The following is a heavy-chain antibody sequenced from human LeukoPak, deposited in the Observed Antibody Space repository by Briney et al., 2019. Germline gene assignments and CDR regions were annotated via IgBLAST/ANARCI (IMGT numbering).Heavy chain of an antibody. J-gene: IGHJ3*02. CDR2: INHSGST. Sequence: KPSETLSLTCAVYGGSFSGYYWSSIRQPPGKGLEWIGEINHSGSTNYNPSLKSRVTISVDTSKNQFSLKLSSVTAADTAVYYCARPLNRPNDAFDIWGQGTMVTVSS. CDR3: ARPLNRPNDAFDI. V-gene: IGHV4-34*01. D-gene: IGHD1-14*01. CDR1: GGSFSGYY.